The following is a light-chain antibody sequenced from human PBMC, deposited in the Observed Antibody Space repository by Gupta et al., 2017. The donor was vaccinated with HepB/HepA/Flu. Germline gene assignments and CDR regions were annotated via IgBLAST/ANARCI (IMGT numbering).Light chain of an antibody. V-gene: IGKV1-39*01. Sequence: DIQMTQSPSSLSASVGDRVTITCRASQSISSYLNWYQQKPGKAPKLLIYAASSLQSGVPSRFSGSGSGTDFNITISSLQAEDFATYYCQQSYSTPFTFGPGTKVDIK. CDR2: AAS. J-gene: IGKJ3*01. CDR3: QQSYSTPFT. CDR1: QSISSY.